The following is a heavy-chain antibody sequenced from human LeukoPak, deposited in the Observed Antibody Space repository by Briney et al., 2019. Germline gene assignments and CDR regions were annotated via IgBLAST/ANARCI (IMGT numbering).Heavy chain of an antibody. CDR3: ASGIVANRIYYYYGMDV. CDR1: GGSFSSGSYY. D-gene: IGHD3-22*01. V-gene: IGHV4-61*01. J-gene: IGHJ6*02. Sequence: PSETLSLTCTVPGGSFSSGSYYWSWIRQPPGKGLEWIGYIYYSGSTNYNPSLKSRVTISVDTSKNQFSLKLSSVTAADTAVYYCASGIVANRIYYYYGMDVWGQGTTVTVSS. CDR2: IYYSGST.